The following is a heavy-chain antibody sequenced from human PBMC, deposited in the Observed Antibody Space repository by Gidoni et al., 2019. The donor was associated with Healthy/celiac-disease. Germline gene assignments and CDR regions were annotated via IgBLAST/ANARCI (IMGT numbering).Heavy chain of an antibody. Sequence: EVQLLESGGGLVQPGGSLRLSCAASGFTFSSYAMSWVRQAPGKGLEWVSAISGSGGSTYYADSVKGRFTISRDNSKNTLYLQMNSLRAEDTAVYYCAKLRRPDFWSGYHENWFDPWGQGTLVTVSS. CDR3: AKLRRPDFWSGYHENWFDP. D-gene: IGHD3-3*01. CDR1: GFTFSSYA. J-gene: IGHJ5*02. V-gene: IGHV3-23*01. CDR2: ISGSGGST.